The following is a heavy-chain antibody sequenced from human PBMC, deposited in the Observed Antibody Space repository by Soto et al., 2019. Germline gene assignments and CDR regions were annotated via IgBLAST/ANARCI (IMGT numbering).Heavy chain of an antibody. CDR2: IYYTANT. CDR3: ARGGRFLTGYLETGYYYYAMDV. J-gene: IGHJ6*02. Sequence: PSETLSLTCSVFGDSISSYYWSWIRQPPGKGLRWIGYIYYTANTNYNPSLKSRVAISIDTSKNQLSLKLTSVTAADTAVYYCARGGRFLTGYLETGYYYYAMDVWGQGTPVTVSS. CDR1: GDSISSYY. V-gene: IGHV4-59*01. D-gene: IGHD3-9*01.